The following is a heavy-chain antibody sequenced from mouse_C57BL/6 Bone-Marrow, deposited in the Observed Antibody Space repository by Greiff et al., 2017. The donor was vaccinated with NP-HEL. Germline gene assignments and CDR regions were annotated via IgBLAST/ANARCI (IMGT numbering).Heavy chain of an antibody. D-gene: IGHD3-1*01. V-gene: IGHV1-50*01. Sequence: QVQLQQPGAELVKPGASVKLSCKASGYTFTSYWMQWVKQRPGQGLEWIGEIDPSDSYTNYNQKFKGKATLTVDTSSSTAYMPLSSLTSEDSAVYYCANHRGFAYWGQGTLVTVSA. CDR1: GYTFTSYW. J-gene: IGHJ3*01. CDR3: ANHRGFAY. CDR2: IDPSDSYT.